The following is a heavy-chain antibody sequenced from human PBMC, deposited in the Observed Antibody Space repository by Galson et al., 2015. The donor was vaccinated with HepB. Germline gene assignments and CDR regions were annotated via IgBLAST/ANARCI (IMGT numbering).Heavy chain of an antibody. CDR2: ISAYNGNT. CDR3: ARDVTGGWSKWGYYYGMDV. Sequence: SVKVSCKASGYTFTSYGISWVRQAPGQGLEWMGWISAYNGNTNYAQKLQGRVTMTTDTSTSTAYMELRSLRSDDTAVYYCARDVTGGWSKWGYYYGMDVWGQGTTVTVSS. D-gene: IGHD6-19*01. V-gene: IGHV1-18*04. J-gene: IGHJ6*02. CDR1: GYTFTSYG.